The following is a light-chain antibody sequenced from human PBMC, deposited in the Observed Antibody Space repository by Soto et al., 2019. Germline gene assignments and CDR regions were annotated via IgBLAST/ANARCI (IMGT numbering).Light chain of an antibody. V-gene: IGKV1-5*03. CDR2: KAS. CDR3: QQYSSYSLT. J-gene: IGKJ4*01. CDR1: QSISSW. Sequence: DIQMTQSPSTLSASVGDRVTITCRASQSISSWLAWYQQKPGKAPKLLIYKASSLESGVPSRFSGSGSGTEFTLTISSLQPDDFATYYCQQYSSYSLTFGGGTKVEIK.